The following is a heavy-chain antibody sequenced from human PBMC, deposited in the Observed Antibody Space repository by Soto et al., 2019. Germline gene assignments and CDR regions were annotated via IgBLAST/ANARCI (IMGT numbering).Heavy chain of an antibody. CDR2: IYYSGST. Sequence: PSETLSLTCTVSGGSISSYYWSWIRQPPGKGLEWIGYIYYSGSTNYNPSLKSRVTISVDTSKNQFSLKLSSVTAADTAVYYCARRPERNTFDYWGQGTLVTVSS. CDR1: GGSISSYY. J-gene: IGHJ4*02. CDR3: ARRPERNTFDY. V-gene: IGHV4-59*12.